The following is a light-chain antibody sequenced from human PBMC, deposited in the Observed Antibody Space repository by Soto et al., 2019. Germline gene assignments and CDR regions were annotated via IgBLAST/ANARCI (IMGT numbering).Light chain of an antibody. CDR2: GVN. V-gene: IGLV2-11*01. CDR1: TSDVGGYNF. Sequence: QSALTQPRSVSGSPGQSVTISCTESTSDVGGYNFVSWYQQHPGKAPKLMIFGVNKRPSGVPDRFSGSKSGNTASLTISGLQAEDEADYYCCSYAGSYTVGVFGGGTKLTVL. CDR3: CSYAGSYTVGV. J-gene: IGLJ2*01.